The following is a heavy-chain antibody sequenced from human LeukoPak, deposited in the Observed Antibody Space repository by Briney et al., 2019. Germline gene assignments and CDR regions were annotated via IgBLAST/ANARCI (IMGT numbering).Heavy chain of an antibody. CDR3: AREYSSGWYGYYYYYGMDV. J-gene: IGHJ6*02. Sequence: SETLSLPCTVSGGSISSYYWSWIRQPAGKGLEWIGRIYTSGSTNYNPSLKSRVTMSVDTSKNQFSLKLSSVTAADTAVYYCAREYSSGWYGYYYYYGMDVWGQGTTVTVSS. V-gene: IGHV4-4*07. D-gene: IGHD6-19*01. CDR2: IYTSGST. CDR1: GGSISSYY.